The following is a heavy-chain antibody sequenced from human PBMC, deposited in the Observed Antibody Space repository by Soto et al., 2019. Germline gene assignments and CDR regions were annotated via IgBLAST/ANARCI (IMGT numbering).Heavy chain of an antibody. CDR1: GGSIYNYY. V-gene: IGHV4-4*07. CDR2: IYSSGSS. CDR3: ARQMTYSTSWPDY. Sequence: SDTLSLTCTVCGGSIYNYYWTWLRQPAGKRLELIGCIYSSGSSNYNPSLKRRATLSADTSKNLFSLLLSSVTASNTALYHCARQMTYSTSWPDYWGHGSPVTVPS. D-gene: IGHD6-13*01. J-gene: IGHJ2*01.